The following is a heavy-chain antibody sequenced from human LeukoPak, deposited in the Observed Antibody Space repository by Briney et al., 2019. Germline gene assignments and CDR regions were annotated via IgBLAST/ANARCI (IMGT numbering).Heavy chain of an antibody. J-gene: IGHJ3*02. CDR2: IWYDGGNK. Sequence: PGGSLRLSCAASGFTFSSYGMHWVRQAPGKGLEWVAVIWYDGGNKYYADSVKGRFTISRDNSKNTLYLQMNSLRAEDTAVYYCAKDLAYSSGWYDAFDIWGQETMVTVSS. CDR1: GFTFSSYG. V-gene: IGHV3-33*06. CDR3: AKDLAYSSGWYDAFDI. D-gene: IGHD6-19*01.